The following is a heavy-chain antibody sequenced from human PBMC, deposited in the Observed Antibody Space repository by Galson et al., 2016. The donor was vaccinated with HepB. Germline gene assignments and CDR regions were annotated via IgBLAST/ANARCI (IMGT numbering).Heavy chain of an antibody. D-gene: IGHD6-25*01. CDR2: IYSDEGE. CDR3: AYGGYAGRHFFQN. CDR1: GFSLTTSRLG. Sequence: PALVKPTQTLTLTCTFSGFSLTTSRLGAGWIRQAPGEALEWLAFIYSDEGERYNPSLQTRLTITKDTSKNQVVLTMTGLDPTDTATYFCAYGGYAGRHFFQNWGQGTPVIVSS. J-gene: IGHJ1*01. V-gene: IGHV2-5*02.